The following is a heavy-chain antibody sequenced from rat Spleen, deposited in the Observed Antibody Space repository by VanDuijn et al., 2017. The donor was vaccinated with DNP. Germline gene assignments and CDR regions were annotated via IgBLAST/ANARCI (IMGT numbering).Heavy chain of an antibody. CDR3: VRPHDYAGSYPRY. Sequence: EVQLVESGGGFVQPGRSLRLSCVASGFTFSDYYMAWVRQAPTKGLEWVAYISYDGGHTSYGDSVRGRFTISRDNAKSTLYLQMNSLRSEDMATYYCVRPHDYAGSYPRYWGQGVMVTVSS. CDR2: ISYDGGHT. J-gene: IGHJ2*01. V-gene: IGHV5-22*01. CDR1: GFTFSDYY. D-gene: IGHD1-12*02.